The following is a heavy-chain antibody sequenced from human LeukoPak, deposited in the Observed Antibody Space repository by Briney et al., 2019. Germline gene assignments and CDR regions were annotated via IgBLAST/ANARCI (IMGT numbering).Heavy chain of an antibody. CDR3: AKDQNYYDNFALDY. V-gene: IGHV1-18*01. CDR2: ISAYNGNT. CDR1: GYTFTSYG. Sequence: ASVKVSCKASGYTFTSYGISWVRQAPGQGLEWMGWISAYNGNTNYAQKLQGRVTMTTDTSTSTAYMELRSLRSDDTAVYYCAKDQNYYDNFALDYWGQGTLVTVSS. J-gene: IGHJ4*02. D-gene: IGHD3-22*01.